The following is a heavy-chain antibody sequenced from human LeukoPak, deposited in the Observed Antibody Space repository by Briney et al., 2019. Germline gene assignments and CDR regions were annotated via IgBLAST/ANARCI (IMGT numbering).Heavy chain of an antibody. D-gene: IGHD1-26*01. J-gene: IGHJ4*02. CDR3: ARDVSAGRWVFDY. CDR1: GFTFSSYW. CDR2: IKQDGSEI. V-gene: IGHV3-7*05. Sequence: PGGSLRLSCAVPGFTFSSYWMSWVRQGPGKGREWVANIKQDGSEIYYVDSVKGRFTISRDNPKSSLYLQMNSLRAEDTAVYYCARDVSAGRWVFDYWGQGTLVTVCS.